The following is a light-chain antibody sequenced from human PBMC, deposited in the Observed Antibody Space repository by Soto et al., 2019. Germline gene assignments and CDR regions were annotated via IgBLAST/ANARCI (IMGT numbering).Light chain of an antibody. Sequence: EIVMTQSPATLSVSPGERATLSCRASQSVSSNLAWYQQKPGQAPRLLLYGASTRATGIPARFSGSGSGTEFPLTISSQQSEDFAFYYCQQYKNWPRTFGQGTKLEIK. J-gene: IGKJ2*01. CDR1: QSVSSN. V-gene: IGKV3-15*01. CDR2: GAS. CDR3: QQYKNWPRT.